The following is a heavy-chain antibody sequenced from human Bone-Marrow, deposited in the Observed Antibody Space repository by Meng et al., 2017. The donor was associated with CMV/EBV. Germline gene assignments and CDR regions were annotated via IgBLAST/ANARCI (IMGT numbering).Heavy chain of an antibody. D-gene: IGHD4-11*01. Sequence: SETLSLTCIASGGFISSSSHYLGWIRQPPGKWLEWIGSIYYSGSTYYKPSLKSRVTISVDTSKHQFSLKLSSVTAADTAVYYCARDEYSNSGYYYYGMDVCGQGTTVTVSS. V-gene: IGHV4-39*07. J-gene: IGHJ6*02. CDR2: IYYSGST. CDR3: ARDEYSNSGYYYYGMDV. CDR1: GGFISSSSHY.